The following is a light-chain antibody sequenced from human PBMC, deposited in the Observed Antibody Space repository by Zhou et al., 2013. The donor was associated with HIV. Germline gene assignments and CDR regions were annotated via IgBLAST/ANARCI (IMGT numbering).Light chain of an antibody. V-gene: IGKV3-20*01. J-gene: IGKJ5*01. Sequence: DIVLSQSPGTLSLSPGDSTTLSCRASQSVTSSFVVWYQQRPGQAPRPLIYGPSTRATGVPDRFKGSGSGTDFTLTITRLEAEDFAVYYCQQYATLPRTFGQGTRLDI. CDR2: GPS. CDR3: QQYATLPRT. CDR1: QSVTSSF.